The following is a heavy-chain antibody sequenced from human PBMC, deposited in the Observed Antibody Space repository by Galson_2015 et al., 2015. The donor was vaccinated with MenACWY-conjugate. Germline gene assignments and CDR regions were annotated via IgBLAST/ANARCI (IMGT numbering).Heavy chain of an antibody. J-gene: IGHJ3*01. Sequence: SLRLSCEASGFTFSGYGIHWVRQAPGKGLEWVAVISYDGSDQYYADSVKGRFTISRDNSKNTLYLQMNSLRAEDTAVYYCAKDGGAYFRVSDLWGQGTMVTVSS. V-gene: IGHV3-30*18. D-gene: IGHD3-16*01. CDR1: GFTFSGYG. CDR3: AKDGGAYFRVSDL. CDR2: ISYDGSDQ.